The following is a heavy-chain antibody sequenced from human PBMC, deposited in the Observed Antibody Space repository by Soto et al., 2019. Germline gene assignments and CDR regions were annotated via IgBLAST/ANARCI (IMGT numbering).Heavy chain of an antibody. CDR2: MNPNSGNT. CDR1: GYTFTSYD. CDR3: AREKTSYGMDV. V-gene: IGHV1-8*01. J-gene: IGHJ6*02. Sequence: QVQLVQSGAEVKKPGASVKVSCKASGYTFTSYDINWVRQATGQGLEWMGWMNPNSGNTGYAQKFQGRVTMTRNTXXXXXXXXXXXLRSEDTAVYYCAREKTSYGMDVWGQGTTVTVSS.